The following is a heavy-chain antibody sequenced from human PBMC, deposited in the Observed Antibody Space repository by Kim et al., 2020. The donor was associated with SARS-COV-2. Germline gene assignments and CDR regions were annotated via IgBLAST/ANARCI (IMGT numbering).Heavy chain of an antibody. V-gene: IGHV3-21*01. J-gene: IGHJ4*02. Sequence: YIYYADSVKGRFTISRDNAKNSLYLQMNSLRAEDTAVYYCASGDRGSGTPWGQGTLVTVSS. D-gene: IGHD3-10*01. CDR3: ASGDRGSGTP. CDR2: YI.